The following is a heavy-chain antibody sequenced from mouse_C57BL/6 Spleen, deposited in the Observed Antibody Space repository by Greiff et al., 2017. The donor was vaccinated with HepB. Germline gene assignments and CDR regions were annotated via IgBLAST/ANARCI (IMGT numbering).Heavy chain of an antibody. CDR3: AHDSYGSSLLAY. CDR2: IYPGDGDT. V-gene: IGHV1-82*01. Sequence: QVQLQQSGPELVKPGASVKISCKASGYAFSSSWMNWVKQRPGKGLEWIGRIYPGDGDTNYNGKFKGKATLTADKSSSTAYMQLSSLTSEDSAVYFCAHDSYGSSLLAYWGQGTLVTVSA. CDR1: GYAFSSSW. D-gene: IGHD1-1*01. J-gene: IGHJ3*01.